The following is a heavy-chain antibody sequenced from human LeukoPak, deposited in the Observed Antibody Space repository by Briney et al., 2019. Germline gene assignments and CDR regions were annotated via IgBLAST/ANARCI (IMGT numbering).Heavy chain of an antibody. Sequence: GASVKVSCKASGYTFTSYGISWVRQAPGQGLEWMGWISAYNGNTNYAQKLQGRVTMTTDTSTSTAYMELRSLRSDDTAVYYCARDTYCYDSSGYSGSWFDPWGQGTLVTVSS. V-gene: IGHV1-18*01. J-gene: IGHJ5*02. CDR2: ISAYNGNT. CDR3: ARDTYCYDSSGYSGSWFDP. CDR1: GYTFTSYG. D-gene: IGHD3-22*01.